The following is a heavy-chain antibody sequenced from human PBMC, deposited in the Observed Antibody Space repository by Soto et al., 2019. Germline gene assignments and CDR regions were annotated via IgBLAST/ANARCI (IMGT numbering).Heavy chain of an antibody. V-gene: IGHV3-15*01. CDR3: ATEGGYPGSNVYGAY. Sequence: EVQLVESGGGLVEPGGSIRLSCVASGFTFTKAYMTWVRQAPGKGLEWVGRIKGSHAGGTTDYATSVKGSFTISRDDSKNTMYLQMNSLKTEDTSVYYCATEGGYPGSNVYGAYWGQGTLVTVSS. CDR2: IKGSHAGGTT. CDR1: GFTFTKAY. J-gene: IGHJ4*02. D-gene: IGHD1-26*01.